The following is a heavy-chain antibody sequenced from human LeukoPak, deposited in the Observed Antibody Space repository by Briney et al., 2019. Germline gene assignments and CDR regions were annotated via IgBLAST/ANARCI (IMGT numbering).Heavy chain of an antibody. CDR3: AKGPGSYPQYNWFDP. J-gene: IGHJ5*02. CDR1: GLTFSSHW. V-gene: IGHV3-74*01. Sequence: GGSLRLSCAASGLTFSSHWMHWVRQAPGKGLVWVSRITNDGSSTTYADSVKGRFTISRDNAKNSLYLQMNSLRAEDTALYYCAKGPGSYPQYNWFDPWGQGTLVTVSS. D-gene: IGHD3-10*01. CDR2: ITNDGSST.